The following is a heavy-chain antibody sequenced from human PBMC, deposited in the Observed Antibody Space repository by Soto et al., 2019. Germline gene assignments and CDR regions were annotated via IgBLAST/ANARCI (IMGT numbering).Heavy chain of an antibody. CDR1: GGSVSRGGYY. Sequence: QVQLQESGPGLVKPSQTLSLTCTVSGGSVSRGGYYWSWIRHYPGKGLEWIGYIRYDGRTYYDLSLNSRITRSVDPSKDGCALNLSSVTAADTAVYHCARSPYLGDLSLGYWGQGILVSVSS. CDR3: ARSPYLGDLSLGY. CDR2: IRYDGRT. J-gene: IGHJ4*02. V-gene: IGHV4-31*03. D-gene: IGHD3-16*02.